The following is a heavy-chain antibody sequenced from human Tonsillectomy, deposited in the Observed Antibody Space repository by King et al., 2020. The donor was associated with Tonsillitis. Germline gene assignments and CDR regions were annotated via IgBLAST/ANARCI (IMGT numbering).Heavy chain of an antibody. D-gene: IGHD3-10*01. V-gene: IGHV4-34*01. Sequence: VQLQQWGAGLLKPSETLSLTCAVYGGSFSGYYWTWIRQPPGKGLEWIGEINHSGSTNYNPSLQSRVTLSENTSKKQFSLKLRSVTAADTAVYYCARGGRGRADYWGQGTLVTVSS. CDR2: INHSGST. CDR3: ARGGRGRADY. J-gene: IGHJ4*02. CDR1: GGSFSGYY.